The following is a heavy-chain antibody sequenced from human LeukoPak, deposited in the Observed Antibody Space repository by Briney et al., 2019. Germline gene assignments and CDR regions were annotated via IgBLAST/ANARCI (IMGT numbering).Heavy chain of an antibody. J-gene: IGHJ3*02. Sequence: PSETLSLTCTVSGGSISSGGYYWSWIRQHPGKGLVWIGYIYFSGSAYYTPSLESRLHISVDRSKNQFSLKVDSVTAADTAVYYCARMNTDREALDIWGQGTMVTVSS. CDR1: GGSISSGGYY. CDR2: IYFSGSA. D-gene: IGHD4-11*01. V-gene: IGHV4-31*03. CDR3: ARMNTDREALDI.